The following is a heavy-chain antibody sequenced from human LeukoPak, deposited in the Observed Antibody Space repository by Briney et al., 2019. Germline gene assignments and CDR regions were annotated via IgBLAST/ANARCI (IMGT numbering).Heavy chain of an antibody. Sequence: SVTLSLTCTVSGGSISSSSYYWGWIRQPPGKGLEWIGSIYYSGSTYYNPSLKSRVTISVDTSKNQFSLKLSSVTAADTAVYYCARGRRDGYKNDAFDIWGQGTMVTVSS. CDR3: ARGRRDGYKNDAFDI. J-gene: IGHJ3*02. CDR1: GGSISSSSYY. D-gene: IGHD5-24*01. CDR2: IYYSGST. V-gene: IGHV4-39*07.